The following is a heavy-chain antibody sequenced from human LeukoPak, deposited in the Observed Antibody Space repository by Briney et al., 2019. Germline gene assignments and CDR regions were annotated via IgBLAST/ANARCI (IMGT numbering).Heavy chain of an antibody. CDR2: INPDGSEK. J-gene: IGHJ4*02. V-gene: IGHV3-7*01. D-gene: IGHD2/OR15-2a*01. CDR1: GFTFGTYW. Sequence: GGSLRLSCAASGFTFGTYWMNWVRQAPGKGLEWVASINPDGSEKYDVDSVKGRFTISRDNAKNSLYLQMNGLRAEDTAVYYCARSGRYWNSRAYFDYWGQGSLVTVS. CDR3: ARSGRYWNSRAYFDY.